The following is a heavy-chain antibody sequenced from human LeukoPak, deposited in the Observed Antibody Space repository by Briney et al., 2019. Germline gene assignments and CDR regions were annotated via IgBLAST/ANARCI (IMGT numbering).Heavy chain of an antibody. Sequence: GGSLRLSCAASGFTFSSYWMHWVRQAPGKGLVWVSRINSDGSSTSYADSVKGRFTISRDNAKNTLYLQMNSLRAEDTAVYYCAIERSRDGYNWAGEYYFDYWGQGTLVTVSS. V-gene: IGHV3-74*01. CDR2: INSDGSST. CDR3: AIERSRDGYNWAGEYYFDY. J-gene: IGHJ4*02. CDR1: GFTFSSYW. D-gene: IGHD5-24*01.